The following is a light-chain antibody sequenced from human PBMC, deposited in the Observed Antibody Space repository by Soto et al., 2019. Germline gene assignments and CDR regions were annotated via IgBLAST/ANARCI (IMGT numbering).Light chain of an antibody. CDR1: QGIGVY. V-gene: IGKV1-27*01. CDR2: AAS. CDR3: QKYNSAPLT. J-gene: IGKJ4*01. Sequence: DIQMTQSPSSLSASLGDRVTITCRASQGIGVYLAWFQQKPGKVPKLLIYAASALQSGVPSRFSGSGSGTDFTLTISSLQSEYIATYYCQKYNSAPLTVGGGTKVEIK.